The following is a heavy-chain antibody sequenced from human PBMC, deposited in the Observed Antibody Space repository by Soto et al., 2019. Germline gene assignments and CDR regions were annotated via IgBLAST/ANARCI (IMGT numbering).Heavy chain of an antibody. CDR3: ARGSGDSYSYIDY. J-gene: IGHJ4*02. Sequence: ESLKISCKGSGYSFTSYWIRRVRQMPGKGLEWRGIIYPGDSNTRYSPCFQGQVTISADKSISTAYLQWSSLKASDTAMYYCARGSGDSYSYIDYWGQGTLGTVSS. D-gene: IGHD5-18*01. V-gene: IGHV5-51*01. CDR1: GYSFTSYW. CDR2: IYPGDSNT.